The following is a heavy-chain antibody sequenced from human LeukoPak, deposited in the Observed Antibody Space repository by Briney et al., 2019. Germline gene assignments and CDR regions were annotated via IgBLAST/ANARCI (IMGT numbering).Heavy chain of an antibody. Sequence: SETLSLTCSVSGGSISSGGYYWSWIRQHPGKGLEWIGEINHSGSTNYNPSLKSRVTISVDTSKNQFSLKLSSVTAADTAVYYCARPHRVRATVTTYGMDVWGQGTTVTVSS. CDR1: GGSISSGGYY. V-gene: IGHV4-31*03. D-gene: IGHD4-17*01. CDR3: ARPHRVRATVTTYGMDV. CDR2: INHSGST. J-gene: IGHJ6*02.